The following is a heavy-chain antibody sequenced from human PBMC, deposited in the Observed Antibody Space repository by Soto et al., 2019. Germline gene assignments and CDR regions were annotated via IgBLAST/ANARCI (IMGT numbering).Heavy chain of an antibody. CDR1: GGTFSRYT. V-gene: IGHV1-69*02. Sequence: QVQLVQSGAEVKKPGSSVKVSCKASGGTFSRYTISWVRQAPGQGLEWMGRIIPILGIANYAQKFQGRVTITADKSTITAYMELSRLRSEDTAVYYCAGGPRSGSYYDYWGQGTLVTGSS. CDR2: IIPILGIA. J-gene: IGHJ4*02. CDR3: AGGPRSGSYYDY. D-gene: IGHD3-10*01.